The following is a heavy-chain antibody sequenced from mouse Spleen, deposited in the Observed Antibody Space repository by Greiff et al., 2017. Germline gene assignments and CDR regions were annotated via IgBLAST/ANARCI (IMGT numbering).Heavy chain of an antibody. D-gene: IGHD2-3*01. CDR1: GFTFSDYG. CDR3: ARLYDGYSYYYAMDY. V-gene: IGHV5-17*01. J-gene: IGHJ4*01. CDR2: ISSGSSTI. Sequence: EVQVVESGGGLVKPGGSLKLSCAASGFTFSDYGMHWVRQAPEKGLEWVAYISSGSSTIYYADTVKGRFTISRDNAKNTLFLQMTSLRSEDTAMYYCARLYDGYSYYYAMDYWGQGTSVTVSS.